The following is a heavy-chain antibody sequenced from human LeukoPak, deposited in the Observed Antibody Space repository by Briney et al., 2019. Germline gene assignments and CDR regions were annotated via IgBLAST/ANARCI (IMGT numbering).Heavy chain of an antibody. J-gene: IGHJ4*02. CDR1: GGSISSSNW. Sequence: PSGTLSPTCAVSGGSISSSNWWSWVRQPPGKGLEWIGEIYHSGSTNYNPSPKSRVTISVDKSKNQFSLKLSSVTAADTAVYYCARVAAPEYYDYVWGSLPRFFDYWGQGTLVTVSS. CDR3: ARVAAPEYYDYVWGSLPRFFDY. D-gene: IGHD3-16*01. CDR2: IYHSGST. V-gene: IGHV4-4*02.